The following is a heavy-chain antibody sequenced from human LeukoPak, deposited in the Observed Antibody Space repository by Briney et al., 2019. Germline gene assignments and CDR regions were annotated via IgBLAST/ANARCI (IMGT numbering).Heavy chain of an antibody. J-gene: IGHJ4*02. Sequence: PSETLSLTCTVSGGFISSSSYYWGWIRQPPGKGLEWIGSIYYSGSTYYNPSLKSRVTISVDTSKNQFSLKLSSVTAADTAVYYCVGYGDYYDSSGYYPDYWGQGTLVTVSS. CDR3: VGYGDYYDSSGYYPDY. CDR1: GGFISSSSYY. CDR2: IYYSGST. V-gene: IGHV4-39*01. D-gene: IGHD3-22*01.